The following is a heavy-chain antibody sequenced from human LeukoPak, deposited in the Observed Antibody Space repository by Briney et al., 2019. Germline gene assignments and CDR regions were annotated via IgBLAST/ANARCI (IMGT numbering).Heavy chain of an antibody. Sequence: ASVKVSCKASGYTFTGYYMHWVRQAPGQGLEWRGWINPNSGGTNYAQKFQGRVTMTRDTSISTAYMELSRVRSDGTAVYYCGREAVVRGVIIPRYFDYWGQGTLVTVSS. J-gene: IGHJ4*02. D-gene: IGHD3-10*01. CDR3: GREAVVRGVIIPRYFDY. CDR1: GYTFTGYY. V-gene: IGHV1-2*02. CDR2: INPNSGGT.